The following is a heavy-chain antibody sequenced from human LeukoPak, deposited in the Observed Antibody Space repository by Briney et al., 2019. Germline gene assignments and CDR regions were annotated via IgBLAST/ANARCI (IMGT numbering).Heavy chain of an antibody. CDR1: GYTFTSYD. J-gene: IGHJ4*02. D-gene: IGHD6-6*01. V-gene: IGHV1-8*01. CDR2: MNSNSGNT. Sequence: ASVKVSCKASGYTFTSYDINWVRQATGQGLEWMGWMNSNSGNTGYAQKFQGRVTMTRNTSISTAYMELSSLRSEDTAVYYCARGQMGRGAARRVDYWGQGTLVTVSS. CDR3: ARGQMGRGAARRVDY.